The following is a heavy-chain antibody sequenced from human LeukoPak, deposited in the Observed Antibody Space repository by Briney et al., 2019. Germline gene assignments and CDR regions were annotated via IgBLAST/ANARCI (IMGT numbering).Heavy chain of an antibody. V-gene: IGHV3-23*01. J-gene: IGHJ4*02. CDR1: GFTFSSYA. CDR3: AKGLRSSGYSLFDY. D-gene: IGHD3-22*01. CDR2: LSGSGDTT. Sequence: QPGGSLRLSCAASGFTFSSYAMNWVRQAPGKGLEWVSALSGSGDTTYYADSVKGRFTISRDNSKDTLYLQMNSLRAEDTAVYYCAKGLRSSGYSLFDYWGQGTLVTASA.